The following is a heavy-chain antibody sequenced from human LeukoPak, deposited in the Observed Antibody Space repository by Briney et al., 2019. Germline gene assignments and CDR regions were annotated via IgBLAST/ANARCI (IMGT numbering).Heavy chain of an antibody. J-gene: IGHJ4*02. CDR1: GGTFSSYA. CDR2: IIPIFGTA. Sequence: SVKVSCKASGGTFSSYAISWVRQAPGQGLEWMGGIIPIFGTANYAQKFQGRVTITTDESTSTAYMELSSLRSEDTAVYYCARVNSGSYSLDYWGQGTLVTASS. CDR3: ARVNSGSYSLDY. D-gene: IGHD1-26*01. V-gene: IGHV1-69*05.